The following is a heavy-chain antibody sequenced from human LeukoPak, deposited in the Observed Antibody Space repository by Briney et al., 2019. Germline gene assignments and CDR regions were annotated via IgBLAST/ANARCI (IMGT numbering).Heavy chain of an antibody. CDR2: IYSGGST. CDR1: GFTFSSYA. J-gene: IGHJ6*02. D-gene: IGHD6-6*01. CDR3: ASSVGSSSSWYYYGMDV. Sequence: PGGSLTLSCAASGFTFSSYAMSWVRQAPGKGLEWVSVIYSGGSTYYADSVKGRFTISRDNSKNTLYLQRNSLRAEDTAVYYCASSVGSSSSWYYYGMDVWGQGTTVTVSS. V-gene: IGHV3-53*01.